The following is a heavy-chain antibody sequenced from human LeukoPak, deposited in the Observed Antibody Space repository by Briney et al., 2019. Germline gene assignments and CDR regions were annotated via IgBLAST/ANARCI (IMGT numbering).Heavy chain of an antibody. D-gene: IGHD4-17*01. Sequence: SETLSLTCTVSSDSISNSSYYLGWVRQPPGEGLGWIGTIYYSGSTYYNPSLKSRVTISVDTSKNQFSLKLSSVTAADTAVYYCARVPTVTFFDYWGQGTLVTVSS. V-gene: IGHV4-39*07. CDR2: IYYSGST. CDR3: ARVPTVTFFDY. CDR1: SDSISNSSYY. J-gene: IGHJ4*02.